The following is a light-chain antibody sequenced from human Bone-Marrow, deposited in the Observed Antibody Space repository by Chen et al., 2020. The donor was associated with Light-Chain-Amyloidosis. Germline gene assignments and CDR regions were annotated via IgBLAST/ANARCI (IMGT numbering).Light chain of an antibody. V-gene: IGLV3-25*03. CDR2: RDT. CDR1: ALTTKY. CDR3: QSADSSGTYDVI. Sequence: SDELTQPPEGSVSAGQTARISCSGAALTTKYAYWYQQKPGQAPVLVIHRDTERPSGISERFSGSSSGTTATLTISGVQAEDEADDHCQSADSSGTYDVIFGGGTKLTVL. J-gene: IGLJ2*01.